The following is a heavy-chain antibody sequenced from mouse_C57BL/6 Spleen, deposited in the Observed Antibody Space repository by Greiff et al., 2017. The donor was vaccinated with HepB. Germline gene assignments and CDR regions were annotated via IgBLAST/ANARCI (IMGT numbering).Heavy chain of an antibody. CDR2: IRLKSDNYAT. Sequence: EVKLVESGGGLVQPGGSMKLSCVASGFTFSNYWMNWVRQSPEKGLEWVAQIRLKSDNYATHYAESVKGRFTISRDDSKSSVYLQMNNLRAEDTGIYYCTRDGYYGMDYWGQGTSVTVSS. V-gene: IGHV6-3*01. D-gene: IGHD2-3*01. CDR3: TRDGYYGMDY. J-gene: IGHJ4*01. CDR1: GFTFSNYW.